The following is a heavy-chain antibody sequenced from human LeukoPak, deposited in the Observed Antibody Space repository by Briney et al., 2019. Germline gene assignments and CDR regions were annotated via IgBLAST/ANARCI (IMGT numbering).Heavy chain of an antibody. V-gene: IGHV4-59*01. CDR2: LSKSGNA. CDR1: GGSISSYY. CDR3: ARARYVNSFYAFDI. Sequence: KPGGSLRLSCTVSGGSISSYYWSWIRLPPGKGLEWIGYLSKSGNANYSPSLKSRVTIFGDTSKNQFFLKLSSVTAADTAVYYCARARYVNSFYAFDIWGQGTLVTVSS. D-gene: IGHD3-9*01. J-gene: IGHJ3*02.